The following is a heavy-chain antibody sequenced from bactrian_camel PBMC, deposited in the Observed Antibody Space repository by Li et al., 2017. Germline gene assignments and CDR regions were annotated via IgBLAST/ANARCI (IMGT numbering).Heavy chain of an antibody. CDR2: IYSDGDNT. Sequence: HVQLVESGGGLVQPGGSLRLSCAASGFTFSDTYMNWVRQAPGKGLEWVSSIYSDGDNTYYDDSVKGRFTISRDNALNTVYLQMNSLKSEDTALYYCATDLGVRGHNYWGQGTQVTVS. J-gene: IGHJ4*01. D-gene: IGHD5*01. CDR1: GFTFSDTY. V-gene: IGHV3-2*01. CDR3: ATDLGVRGHNY.